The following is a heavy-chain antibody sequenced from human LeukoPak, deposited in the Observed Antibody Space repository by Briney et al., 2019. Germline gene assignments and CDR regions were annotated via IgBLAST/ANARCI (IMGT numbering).Heavy chain of an antibody. CDR3: ARGSFYDIRAYYYGMDV. CDR2: IYYSGST. D-gene: IGHD3-9*01. V-gene: IGHV4-59*12. CDR1: GGSISSYY. J-gene: IGHJ6*02. Sequence: SETLSLTCTVSGGSISSYYWSWIRQPPGKGLERIGYIYYSGSTNYNPSLKSRVTISVDTSKNQFSLKLSSVTAADTAVYYCARGSFYDIRAYYYGMDVWGQGTTVTVSS.